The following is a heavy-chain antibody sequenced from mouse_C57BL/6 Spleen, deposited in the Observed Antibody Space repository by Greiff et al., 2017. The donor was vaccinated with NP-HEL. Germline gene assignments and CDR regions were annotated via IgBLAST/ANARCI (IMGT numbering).Heavy chain of an antibody. CDR3: ARAEYYAMDY. CDR2: INYDGSST. CDR1: GFTFSDYY. Sequence: EVKLVESEGGLVQPGSSMKLSCTASGFTFSDYYMAWVRQVPEKGLEWVANINYDGSSTYYLDSLKSRFIISRDNAKNILYLQMSSLKSEDTATYYCARAEYYAMDYWGQGTSVTVSS. V-gene: IGHV5-16*01. J-gene: IGHJ4*01.